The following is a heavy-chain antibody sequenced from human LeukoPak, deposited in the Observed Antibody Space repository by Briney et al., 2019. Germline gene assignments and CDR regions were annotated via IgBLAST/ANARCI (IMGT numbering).Heavy chain of an antibody. J-gene: IGHJ4*02. CDR2: IFYSGNT. CDR1: GGSISSSTYY. Sequence: SETLSLTCTVSGGSISSSTYYWGWIRQPPGKGLEWIGNIFYSGNTYYNPSLKSRVTISVDTSKNQFSLRLSSVTAADTAVYYCARLPVDTTMVSSFDYWGQGTLVTVS. CDR3: ARLPVDTTMVSSFDY. V-gene: IGHV4-39*01. D-gene: IGHD5-18*01.